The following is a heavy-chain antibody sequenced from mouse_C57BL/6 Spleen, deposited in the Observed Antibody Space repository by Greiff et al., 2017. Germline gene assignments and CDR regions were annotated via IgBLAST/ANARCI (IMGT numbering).Heavy chain of an antibody. Sequence: VQLQQSVAELVRPGASVKLSCTASGFNIKNNYMHWVKQRHEQGLEWIGRIDPANGNTKYAPKFQGKATITADTSSNTAYLQLSSLTSEDSAIYYCARARYYCNPYYAMDYWGQGTSVTVSS. D-gene: IGHD1-1*01. V-gene: IGHV14-3*01. CDR3: ARARYYCNPYYAMDY. CDR1: GFNIKNNY. CDR2: IDPANGNT. J-gene: IGHJ4*01.